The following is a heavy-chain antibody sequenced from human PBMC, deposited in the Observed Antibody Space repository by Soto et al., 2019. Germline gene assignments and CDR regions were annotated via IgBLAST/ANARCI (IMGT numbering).Heavy chain of an antibody. Sequence: GGSLSLSCAASGFTFSSYAMSWVRQAPGKGLEWVSAISGSGGSTYYADSVKGRFTISRDTSKNTLYLQMNSLKVEDTALYYCVRDCSSPSCSVRRFWGQGILVTVSS. V-gene: IGHV3-23*01. J-gene: IGHJ4*02. CDR3: VRDCSSPSCSVRRF. CDR2: ISGSGGST. D-gene: IGHD2-2*01. CDR1: GFTFSSYA.